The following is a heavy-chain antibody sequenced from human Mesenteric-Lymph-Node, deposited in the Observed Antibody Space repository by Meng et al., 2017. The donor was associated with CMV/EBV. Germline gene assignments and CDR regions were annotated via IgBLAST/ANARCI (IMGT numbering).Heavy chain of an antibody. J-gene: IGHJ5*02. D-gene: IGHD3-10*01. V-gene: IGHV4-61*01. CDR2: IYYSGST. CDR3: ARVDTLVRGIFTAAWFDP. CDR1: GGSVSSGSYY. Sequence: SETLSLTCTVSGGSVSSGSYYWSWIRQPPGKGLEWIGYIYYSGSTNYNPSLKSRVTISVDTSKNQFSLKLASVTAADTAVYYCARVDTLVRGIFTAAWFDPWGQGTLVTVSS.